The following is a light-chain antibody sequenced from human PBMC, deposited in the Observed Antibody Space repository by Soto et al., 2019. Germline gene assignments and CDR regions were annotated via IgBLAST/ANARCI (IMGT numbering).Light chain of an antibody. CDR1: QGIRNH. V-gene: IGKV1-33*01. Sequence: DIQMTQSPSSLSASVGDRVTITCQASQGIRNHLNWYQQKPGKAPKLLMFDASNLETGVPSRFSGSGSGTDFTLTVSSLQPEDFATYYCQQYHNLLLTVGGGTKVDIK. CDR2: DAS. J-gene: IGKJ4*01. CDR3: QQYHNLLLT.